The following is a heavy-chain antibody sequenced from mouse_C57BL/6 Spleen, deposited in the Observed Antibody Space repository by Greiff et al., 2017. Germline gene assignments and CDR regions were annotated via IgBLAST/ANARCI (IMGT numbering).Heavy chain of an antibody. D-gene: IGHD2-3*01. CDR3: ARGDDGYYEGENY. Sequence: QVQLQQSGAELVKPGASVKISCKASGYAFSSYWMNWVKQRPGKGLEWIGQIYPGDGDTNYNGKFKGKATLTADKSSSTAYMQLSSLTSEDSAVYFCARGDDGYYEGENYWGQGTTLTVSS. V-gene: IGHV1-80*01. J-gene: IGHJ2*01. CDR1: GYAFSSYW. CDR2: IYPGDGDT.